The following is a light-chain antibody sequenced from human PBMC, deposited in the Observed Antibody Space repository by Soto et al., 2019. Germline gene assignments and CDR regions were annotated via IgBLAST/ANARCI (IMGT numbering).Light chain of an antibody. J-gene: IGKJ2*01. CDR2: WAS. CDR3: QQQFDPLPYT. Sequence: DIVMTQSPDSLAVSLGERATINCKSSQSVLHSSNTKNYLAWYQQKPGQPPKVLIYWASTRESGVPDRFSGSASGTDFTLTISSLQAEDVAVYYCQQQFDPLPYTFGQGTKLEIK. CDR1: QSVLHSSNTKNY. V-gene: IGKV4-1*01.